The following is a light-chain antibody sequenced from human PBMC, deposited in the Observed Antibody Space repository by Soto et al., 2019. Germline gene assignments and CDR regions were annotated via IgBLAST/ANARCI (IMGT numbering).Light chain of an antibody. CDR2: AAS. CDR3: QQRSNCPLT. Sequence: EIVLTQSPATLSLSPGESATLSCRASQSVSSYLAWYQQKPGQAPRLLIYAASKRATGIPARFSGSGSGTDFTLTISSLEPEDFAVYHCQQRSNCPLTFGGGTKVEIK. CDR1: QSVSSY. V-gene: IGKV3-11*01. J-gene: IGKJ4*01.